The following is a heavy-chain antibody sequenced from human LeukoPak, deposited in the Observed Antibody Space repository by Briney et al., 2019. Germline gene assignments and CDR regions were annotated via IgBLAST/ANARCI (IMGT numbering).Heavy chain of an antibody. CDR2: INHSGST. CDR3: ARGGFYCGGDCYVDY. Sequence: SETLSLTCAVYGGSFSTYYWSWIRQPPGKGLEWIGEINHSGSTNYNPSLKSRVTISVDTSKNQFALKLSSVTAADTAVYYCARGGFYCGGDCYVDYWGQGTLVTVSS. V-gene: IGHV4-34*01. D-gene: IGHD2-21*02. J-gene: IGHJ4*02. CDR1: GGSFSTYY.